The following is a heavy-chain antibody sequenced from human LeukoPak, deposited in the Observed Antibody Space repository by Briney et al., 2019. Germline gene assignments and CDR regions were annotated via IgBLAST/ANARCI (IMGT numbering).Heavy chain of an antibody. CDR2: IYHSGST. V-gene: IGHV4-38-2*02. CDR1: GYSISSGYY. CDR3: ARDDGDYGGAFDI. J-gene: IGHJ3*02. Sequence: SETLSLTCTVSGYSISSGYYWGWIRQPPGKGLEWIGSIYHSGSTYYNPSLKSRVTISVDTSKNQFSLKLSSVTAADTAVYYCARDDGDYGGAFDIWGQGTMVTVSS. D-gene: IGHD4-17*01.